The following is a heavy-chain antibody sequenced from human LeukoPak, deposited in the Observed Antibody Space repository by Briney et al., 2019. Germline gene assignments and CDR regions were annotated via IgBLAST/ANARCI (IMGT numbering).Heavy chain of an antibody. CDR3: ASKQYGSGSQDY. J-gene: IGHJ4*02. D-gene: IGHD3-10*01. CDR1: GFAFTTYW. CDR2: ISSSSSTI. Sequence: GGSLRLSCTASGFAFTTYWMSWVRQAPGKGLEWVSYISSSSSTIYYADSVKGRFTISRDNAKNSLYLQMNSLRAEDTAVYYCASKQYGSGSQDYWGQGTLVTVSS. V-gene: IGHV3-48*04.